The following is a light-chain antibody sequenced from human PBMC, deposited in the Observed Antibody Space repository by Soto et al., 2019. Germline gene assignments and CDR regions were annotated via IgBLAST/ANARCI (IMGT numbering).Light chain of an antibody. Sequence: QSVLTQPASVSGSPGQSITISCTGTSSDIGTCKYVSWFQHHPGKAPKLIIFEVSNRPSGISDRFSGFKSANTAYLTISGVQPEDEADYHCRSYTTIKTVVFGGGTKLTVL. CDR2: EVS. CDR3: RSYTTIKTVV. V-gene: IGLV2-14*01. J-gene: IGLJ2*01. CDR1: SSDIGTCKY.